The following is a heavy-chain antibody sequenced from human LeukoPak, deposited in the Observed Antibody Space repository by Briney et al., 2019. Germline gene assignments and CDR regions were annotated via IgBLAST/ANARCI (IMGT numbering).Heavy chain of an antibody. CDR1: GYTFTKYA. CDR3: TRDFYKSGSSLLDY. V-gene: IGHV7-4-1*02. CDR2: ISTGTGNP. D-gene: IGHD3-10*01. J-gene: IGHJ4*02. Sequence: ASVKVSCKASGYTFTKYAMNWLRQAPGQRPEWMGWISTGTGNPTYAQSFTGRFFFSLDTSLSTAYLEITSLKAEDTAVYYCTRDFYKSGSSLLDYWGQGTLVTVSS.